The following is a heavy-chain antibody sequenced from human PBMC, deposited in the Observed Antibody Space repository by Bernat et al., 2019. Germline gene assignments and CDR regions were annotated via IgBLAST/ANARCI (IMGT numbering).Heavy chain of an antibody. Sequence: EVQLVESGGGLVQPGGSLRLSCAASGFTFSTYAMTWVRQAPGTGLEWVSTISAGGEGTYYADSVKGRFTISRDNSKNTLYVQMNSLRAEDTAVYYCAKGGGNCGGGACSPNWFDAWGQGTLVTVSS. J-gene: IGHJ5*02. CDR3: AKGGGNCGGGACSPNWFDA. CDR1: GFTFSTYA. D-gene: IGHD2-15*01. CDR2: ISAGGEGT. V-gene: IGHV3-23*04.